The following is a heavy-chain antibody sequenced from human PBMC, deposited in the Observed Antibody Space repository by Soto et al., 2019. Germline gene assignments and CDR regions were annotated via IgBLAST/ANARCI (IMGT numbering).Heavy chain of an antibody. CDR3: AKNGDFWSWGMDV. CDR1: GFTFNAYA. Sequence: GGSLRLSCAASGFTFNAYAMTWVRQAPGKGLEWVSLISESGDGTYYADSVKGRFTISRDNSQRTLNLQMNSLRAEDTAVYYCAKNGDFWSWGMDVWGQGTTVTVSS. D-gene: IGHD3-3*01. V-gene: IGHV3-23*01. J-gene: IGHJ6*02. CDR2: ISESGDGT.